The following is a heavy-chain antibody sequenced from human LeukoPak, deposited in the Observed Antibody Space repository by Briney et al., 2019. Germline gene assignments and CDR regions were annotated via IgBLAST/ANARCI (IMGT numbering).Heavy chain of an antibody. D-gene: IGHD3-22*01. CDR1: GGSFSGYY. J-gene: IGHJ3*02. Sequence: SETLSLTCAVYGGSFSGYYWSWIRQPPGKGLEWIGEINHSGSTKYNPSLKSRVTISVDTSKNQFSLKLSSVTAADTAVYYCARGRDSNPFNDSFDIWGQGTMVTVSS. CDR3: ARGRDSNPFNDSFDI. CDR2: INHSGST. V-gene: IGHV4-34*01.